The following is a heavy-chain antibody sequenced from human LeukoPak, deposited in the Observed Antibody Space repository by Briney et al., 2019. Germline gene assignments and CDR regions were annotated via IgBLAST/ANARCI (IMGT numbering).Heavy chain of an antibody. J-gene: IGHJ5*02. D-gene: IGHD3-3*01. CDR2: INPSGGST. CDR1: GYTFTSYY. Sequence: GASVKVSCKASGYTFTSYYMHWVRQAPGQGLGWMGIINPSGGSTSYAQKFQGRVTMTRDTSTSTVYMELSGLRSEDTAVYYCARGRHVLRFLEWRRLRYNWFDPWGQGTLVTVSS. V-gene: IGHV1-46*01. CDR3: ARGRHVLRFLEWRRLRYNWFDP.